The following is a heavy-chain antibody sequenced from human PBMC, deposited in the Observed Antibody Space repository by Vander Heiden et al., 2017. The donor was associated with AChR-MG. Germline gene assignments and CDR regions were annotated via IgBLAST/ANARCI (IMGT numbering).Heavy chain of an antibody. CDR2: IYYIGNT. V-gene: IGHV4-59*01. D-gene: IGHD6-19*01. J-gene: IGHJ4*02. Sequence: QVQLQESGPGLVKPSETLSLTCTVSGGPMSNFHWSWIRQPPGKGLEWIGYIYYIGNTNYNLSLKSRVTISVDTSKNQFSRQLTSVTAADTAVYYCARDAGWYRHDYWGQGTLVTVSS. CDR1: GGPMSNFH. CDR3: ARDAGWYRHDY.